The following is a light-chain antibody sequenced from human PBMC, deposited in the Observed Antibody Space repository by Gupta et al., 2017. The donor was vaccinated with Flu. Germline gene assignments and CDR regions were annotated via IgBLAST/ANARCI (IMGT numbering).Light chain of an antibody. CDR3: QSFDSRI. V-gene: IGLV6-57*01. CDR2: QDN. Sequence: TRRSGSMASNYVHWDQQRPGSSPTTVIFQDNQRPSGVPDRFSGSIDSSSNSASLTISELKPEDEADYYCQSFDSRIFGGGTKLTVL. J-gene: IGLJ2*01. CDR1: SGSMASNY.